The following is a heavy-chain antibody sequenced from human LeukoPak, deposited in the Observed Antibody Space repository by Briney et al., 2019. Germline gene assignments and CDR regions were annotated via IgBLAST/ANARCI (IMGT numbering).Heavy chain of an antibody. D-gene: IGHD3-22*01. J-gene: IGHJ4*02. CDR3: TTYYDGSGYYPSLFDY. Sequence: GGSLRLSCAASGLTFSNAWMAWVRQAPGKGLEWVGRIKSKTDGGTTDYAGSVKGRFTISRDDSRSTLYLQMNSLRTEDTAVYYCTTYYDGSGYYPSLFDYWGQGTLVTVSS. CDR2: IKSKTDGGTT. V-gene: IGHV3-15*01. CDR1: GLTFSNAW.